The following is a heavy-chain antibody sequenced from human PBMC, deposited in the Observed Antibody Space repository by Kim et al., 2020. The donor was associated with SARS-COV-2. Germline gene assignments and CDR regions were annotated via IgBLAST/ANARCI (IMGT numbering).Heavy chain of an antibody. CDR3: ARRLISYFSIEH. Sequence: SDTLSLTCAVSGGSLNYFYWAWFRKSPGKWLELIRVSNNCGTTNSNPSLTSRGTLSVDTSTNKFSLKLISVAAAATACYSCARRLISYFSIEHWGPRT. V-gene: IGHV4-34*01. D-gene: IGHD3-10*01. CDR2: SNNCGTT. J-gene: IGHJ4*02. CDR1: GGSLNYFY.